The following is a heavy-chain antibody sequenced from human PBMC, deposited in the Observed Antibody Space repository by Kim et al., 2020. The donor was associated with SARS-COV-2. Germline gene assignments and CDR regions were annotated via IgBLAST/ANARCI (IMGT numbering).Heavy chain of an antibody. CDR2: INAGSGNT. J-gene: IGHJ4*02. CDR3: ARERFGGSFDY. Sequence: ASVKVSCKASGFTFSDYAMYWVRQAPGQRLEWMGWINAGSGNTRYSQKFQGRVTITWDTSASTAYMDLTSLGLEDTAVYYCARERFGGSFDYWGQGTLVTVSS. V-gene: IGHV1-3*01. D-gene: IGHD3-10*01. CDR1: GFTFSDYA.